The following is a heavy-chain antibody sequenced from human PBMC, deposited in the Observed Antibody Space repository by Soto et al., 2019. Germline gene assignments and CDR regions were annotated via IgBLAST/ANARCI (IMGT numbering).Heavy chain of an antibody. D-gene: IGHD3-22*01. CDR3: AKSDYYDTSGYSPQGMDV. CDR2: IGGSGGST. Sequence: VGSLRLSCAASGFTFSSYAMSWVRQAPGKGLEWVSAIGGSGGSTYYADSVKGRFTISRDNSKNTLYLQMNSLRAEDTAVYYCAKSDYYDTSGYSPQGMDVWGQGTTVTVSS. CDR1: GFTFSSYA. V-gene: IGHV3-23*01. J-gene: IGHJ6*02.